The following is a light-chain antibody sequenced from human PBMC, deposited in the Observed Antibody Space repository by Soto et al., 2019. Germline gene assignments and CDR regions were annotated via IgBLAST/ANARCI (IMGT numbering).Light chain of an antibody. CDR2: DGT. J-gene: IGLJ2*01. CDR1: GSDIGGNNY. Sequence: QSVLTQPASVSGSPGQSITISCIGTGSDIGGNNYVSWYQQHPGKAPKIIIYDGTNRPSGISNRFSGSKSGNTASLTISGLQAEDEADYYCNSYTSSSTVVFGGGTKLTVL. CDR3: NSYTSSSTVV. V-gene: IGLV2-14*01.